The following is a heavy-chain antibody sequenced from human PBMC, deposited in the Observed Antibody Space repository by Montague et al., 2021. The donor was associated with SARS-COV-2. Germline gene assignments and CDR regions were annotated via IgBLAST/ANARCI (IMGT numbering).Heavy chain of an antibody. J-gene: IGHJ4*02. Sequence: TLSLTCTVSGGSISSGNYYWSWIRQPAGKELDWIVRISISGSTNYNPSLKSRVTISVDTYKNQFSLKLISVTAADTAVYDRARDIDVDGVFDYWGQGTLVAVSS. CDR2: ISISGST. CDR1: GGSISSGNYY. CDR3: ARDIDVDGVFDY. D-gene: IGHD5-12*01. V-gene: IGHV4-61*02.